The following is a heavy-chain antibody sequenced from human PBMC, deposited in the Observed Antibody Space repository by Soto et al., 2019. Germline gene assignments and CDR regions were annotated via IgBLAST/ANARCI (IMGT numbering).Heavy chain of an antibody. CDR3: ARQGRHGNYYYYYMDV. Sequence: GGSLRLSCKGSGYSFTSYWIGWVRQMPGKGLEWMGIIYPGDSDTRYSPSFQGQVTISADKSISTAYLQWSSLKASDTAMYYCARQGRHGNYYYYYMDVWGKGTTVTVSS. CDR2: IYPGDSDT. D-gene: IGHD1-26*01. V-gene: IGHV5-51*01. J-gene: IGHJ6*03. CDR1: GYSFTSYW.